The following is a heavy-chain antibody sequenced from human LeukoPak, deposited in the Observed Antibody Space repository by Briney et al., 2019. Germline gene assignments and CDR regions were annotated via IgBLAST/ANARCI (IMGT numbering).Heavy chain of an antibody. D-gene: IGHD5-24*01. CDR1: GFTFSDYY. J-gene: IGHJ4*02. CDR3: ARGDGYNSYYFDY. Sequence: GGSLRLSCAASGFTFSDYYMSWIRQAPGKGLEWVSYISSSGDTIYYADSVKGRFTISRDNAKKSLYLQVNSLRAEDTAVYYCARGDGYNSYYFDYWGQGTLVTASS. V-gene: IGHV3-11*01. CDR2: ISSSGDTI.